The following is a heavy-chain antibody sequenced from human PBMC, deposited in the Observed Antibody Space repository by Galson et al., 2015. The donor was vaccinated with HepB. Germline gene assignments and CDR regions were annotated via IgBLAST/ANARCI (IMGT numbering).Heavy chain of an antibody. CDR3: ARGIRYKYYYMDV. V-gene: IGHV3-30-3*01. CDR1: GFTFSSYA. D-gene: IGHD2-21*01. Sequence: SLRLSCAASGFTFSSYAMHWVRQAPGKGLEWVAVISNDGSNKYYADSVKGRFTISRDNSKNTLYLQMNSLRAEDTAVYYCARGIRYKYYYMDVWGKGTTVTVSS. CDR2: ISNDGSNK. J-gene: IGHJ6*03.